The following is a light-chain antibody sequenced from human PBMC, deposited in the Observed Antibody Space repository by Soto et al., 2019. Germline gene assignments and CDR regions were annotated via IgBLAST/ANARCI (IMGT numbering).Light chain of an antibody. V-gene: IGKV1-9*01. Sequence: DIQLTQSPSFLSASVGDRVTITCRASQGISSSLVWFQQKPGKAPKLLIYAASTLQSRVPSRFSGSGSGTDFTLTISSLQPEDFATYYCQQLNTYPHTFGQGTKLEIK. CDR2: AAS. J-gene: IGKJ2*01. CDR3: QQLNTYPHT. CDR1: QGISSS.